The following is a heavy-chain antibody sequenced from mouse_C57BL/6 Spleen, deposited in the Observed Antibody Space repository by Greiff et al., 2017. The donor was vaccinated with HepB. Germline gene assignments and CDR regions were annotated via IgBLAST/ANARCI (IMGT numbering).Heavy chain of an antibody. CDR1: GYTFTSYW. CDR3: ARSEYYGSSYYYAMDY. J-gene: IGHJ4*01. CDR2: IHPNSGST. V-gene: IGHV1-64*01. Sequence: VQLQESGAELVKPGASVKLSCKASGYTFTSYWMHWVKQRPGQGLEWIGMIHPNSGSTNYNEKFKSKATLTVDKSSSKAYMQLSSLTSEDSAVYYCARSEYYGSSYYYAMDYWGQGTSVTVSS. D-gene: IGHD1-1*01.